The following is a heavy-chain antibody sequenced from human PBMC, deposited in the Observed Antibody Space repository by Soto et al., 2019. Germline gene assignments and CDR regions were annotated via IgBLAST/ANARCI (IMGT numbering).Heavy chain of an antibody. V-gene: IGHV1-24*01. J-gene: IGHJ5*02. Sequence: ASVKVSCKVSGYTLTELSMHWVRQAPGKGLEWMGGFDPEDGETIYAQKFQGRVTMTEDTSTDTAYMELSSLRCEDTAVYYCATCITGTYWFDPWGQGTLVTVSS. D-gene: IGHD1-7*01. CDR2: FDPEDGET. CDR1: GYTLTELS. CDR3: ATCITGTYWFDP.